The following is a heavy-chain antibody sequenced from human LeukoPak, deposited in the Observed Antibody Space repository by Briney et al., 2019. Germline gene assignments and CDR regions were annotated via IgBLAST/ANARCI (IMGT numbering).Heavy chain of an antibody. CDR1: GFTFSDYY. D-gene: IGHD6-13*01. CDR3: ARDDAGDGYSSSWFLNY. J-gene: IGHJ4*02. CDR2: ISSSGSTI. Sequence: GSLRLSCAASGFTFSDYYMSWIRQAPGKGLGWISYISSSGSTIYYADSVKGRFTISRDNAKNSLYLQMNSLRAEDTAVYYCARDDAGDGYSSSWFLNYWGQGTPVTVSS. V-gene: IGHV3-11*01.